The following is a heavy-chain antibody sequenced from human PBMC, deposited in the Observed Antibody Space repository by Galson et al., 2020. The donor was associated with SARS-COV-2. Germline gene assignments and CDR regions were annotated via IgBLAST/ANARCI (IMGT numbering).Heavy chain of an antibody. Sequence: SETLSLTCAVSGGSISSSNWWSWGRQPPGKGLEWIGEINHSGSTNYNPSLKSRVTISVDKSKNQFSLKLSSVTAADTAVYYCARDRGGWFHFDYWGQGTLVTVSS. CDR3: ARDRGGWFHFDY. J-gene: IGHJ4*02. V-gene: IGHV4-4*02. CDR2: INHSGST. CDR1: GGSISSSNW. D-gene: IGHD6-19*01.